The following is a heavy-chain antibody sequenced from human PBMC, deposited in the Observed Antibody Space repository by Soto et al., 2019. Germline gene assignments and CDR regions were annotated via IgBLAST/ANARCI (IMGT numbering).Heavy chain of an antibody. J-gene: IGHJ4*02. CDR3: ARPSSFWSCYDVC. Sequence: QVQLVQSGAEVKKPGSSVKVSCKASGGTFSSYTISWVRQAPGQGLEWMGRIIPILGIANYAQKFQGRVTITADKSTRTGYMELSSLRSEDTAMYYCARPSSFWSCYDVCWGQGTLVTVSS. V-gene: IGHV1-69*02. CDR2: IIPILGIA. CDR1: GGTFSSYT. D-gene: IGHD3-3*01.